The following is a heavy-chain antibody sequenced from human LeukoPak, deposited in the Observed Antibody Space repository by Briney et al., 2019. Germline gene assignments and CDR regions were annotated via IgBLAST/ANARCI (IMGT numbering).Heavy chain of an antibody. D-gene: IGHD3-10*01. J-gene: IGHJ6*03. CDR3: AEDPDYGSGNMGV. CDR1: GFTFRSYG. CDR2: IRYDGSNK. Sequence: GGSLRLSCAASGFTFRSYGIHWVRQAPGKGLEWVAFIRYDGSNKYYADSVKGRFTISGDNSKNTLYVQMNSLRDEDTAVYYCAEDPDYGSGNMGVWGKGTTVTISS. V-gene: IGHV3-30*02.